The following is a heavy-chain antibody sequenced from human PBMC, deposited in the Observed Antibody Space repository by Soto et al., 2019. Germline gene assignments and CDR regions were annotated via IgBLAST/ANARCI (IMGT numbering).Heavy chain of an antibody. V-gene: IGHV3-21*06. CDR2: ISSTTNYI. CDR3: ARESEDLTSNFDY. J-gene: IGHJ4*02. CDR1: GFTFTRYS. Sequence: PGGSLRLSCAASGFTFTRYSMNWVRQAPGKGLEWVSSISSTTNYIYYGDSMKGRFTISRDNAKNSLYLEMNSLRAEDTAVYYCARESEDLTSNFDYWGQGTLVTVSS.